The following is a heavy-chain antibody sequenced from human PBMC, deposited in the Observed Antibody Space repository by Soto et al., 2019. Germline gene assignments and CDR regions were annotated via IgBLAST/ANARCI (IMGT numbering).Heavy chain of an antibody. D-gene: IGHD6-13*01. V-gene: IGHV5-51*01. J-gene: IGHJ6*02. Sequence: EVQLVQSGAEVKKPGESLKISCKGSGYSFTSYWIGWVRQMPGKGLECMGIIYPGDSDTRYSPSFQGQVTISADKSISTAYLQWGSLKASDTAMYYCARTAAAGKYYYGMDVWGQGTTVTVSS. CDR2: IYPGDSDT. CDR1: GYSFTSYW. CDR3: ARTAAAGKYYYGMDV.